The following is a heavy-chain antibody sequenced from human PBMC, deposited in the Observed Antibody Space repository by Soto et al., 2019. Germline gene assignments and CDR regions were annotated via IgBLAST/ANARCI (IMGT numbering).Heavy chain of an antibody. D-gene: IGHD2-8*02. CDR1: GFIFSSYA. J-gene: IGHJ4*02. V-gene: IGHV3-23*01. CDR2: MSGRGGTI. Sequence: EVQLLESGGDLLQPGGSLRLSCAASGFIFSSYAMGWVRQAPGKGLEWVSAMSGRGGTIYYADSVKGRFTISRDNSKNTLYLQMNTLRGQDSAVYYCTRGSASGAFGYWGQGALVTVSS. CDR3: TRGSASGAFGY.